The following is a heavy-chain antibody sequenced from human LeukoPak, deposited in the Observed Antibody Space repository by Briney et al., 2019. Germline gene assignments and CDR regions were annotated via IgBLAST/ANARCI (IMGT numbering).Heavy chain of an antibody. D-gene: IGHD1-26*01. CDR1: GYTFTSYD. J-gene: IGHJ4*02. CDR3: ARSSVGARRRIDY. V-gene: IGHV1-8*01. CDR2: MNPNSGNT. Sequence: WASVKVSCKASGYTFTSYDINWVRQATGQGLEWMGWMNPNSGNTGYAQKFQGRVTMTRSTSINTAYMELNSLTSEDTAVYYCARSSVGARRRIDYWGQGTLVTVFS.